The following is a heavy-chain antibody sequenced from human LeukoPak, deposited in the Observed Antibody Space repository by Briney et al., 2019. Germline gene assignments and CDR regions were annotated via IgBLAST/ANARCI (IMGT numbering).Heavy chain of an antibody. V-gene: IGHV3-23*01. D-gene: IGHD6-19*01. Sequence: GSLRLSCAASGFTFSKYWMLWVRQAPGKGLEWVSAISGSVGGTYYADSVKGRFSISRDNSKNTLYLQMNSLRVEDTAVYYCAKRGPAGAGKSPDYFEYWGQGTLVTVSS. CDR2: ISGSVGGT. J-gene: IGHJ4*02. CDR1: GFTFSKYW. CDR3: AKRGPAGAGKSPDYFEY.